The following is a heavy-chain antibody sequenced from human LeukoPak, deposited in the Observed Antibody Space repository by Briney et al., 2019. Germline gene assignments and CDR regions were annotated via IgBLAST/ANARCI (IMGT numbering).Heavy chain of an antibody. CDR2: IYYSGST. CDR3: ARTVVNYFDY. Sequence: SETLSLTCTVSGGSISNSSYYRGWIRQPPGKGLEWIGSIYYSGSTYYTPSLKSRVTISVDTSKNQFSLKLSSVTAADTAVYYCARTVVNYFDYWGQGTLVTVSS. J-gene: IGHJ4*02. V-gene: IGHV4-39*01. CDR1: GGSISNSSYY.